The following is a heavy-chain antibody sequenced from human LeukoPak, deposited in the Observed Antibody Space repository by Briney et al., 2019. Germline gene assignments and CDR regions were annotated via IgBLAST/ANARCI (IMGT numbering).Heavy chain of an antibody. CDR1: GVTFSSYA. CDR2: ISGSGGST. J-gene: IGHJ4*02. D-gene: IGHD5-12*01. Sequence: SGGSLRLSCAASGVTFSSYAMSWVRQAPVKGLEWVSAISGSGGSTYYADSVKGRFTISRDNSKNTLYLQKNSLRAEDTAVYYCAKDSVATVVTLFDYWGQGTLVTVSS. CDR3: AKDSVATVVTLFDY. V-gene: IGHV3-23*01.